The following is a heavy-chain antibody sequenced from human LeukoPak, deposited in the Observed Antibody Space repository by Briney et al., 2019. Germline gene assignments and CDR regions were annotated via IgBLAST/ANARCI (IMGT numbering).Heavy chain of an antibody. J-gene: IGHJ4*02. CDR2: ISGSGGST. CDR3: AKDVESHGYDY. V-gene: IGHV3-NL1*01. CDR1: GFTFSSYG. D-gene: IGHD5-18*01. Sequence: GSLRLSCAASGFTFSSYGMHWVRQAPGKGLEWVSTISGSGGSTYYADSMKGRITISGDNSKNTLWLHMNSLRAEDTALYYCAKDVESHGYDYWGQGTLVTVSS.